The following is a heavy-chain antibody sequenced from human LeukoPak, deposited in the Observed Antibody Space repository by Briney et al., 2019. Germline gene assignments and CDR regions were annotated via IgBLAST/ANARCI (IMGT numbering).Heavy chain of an antibody. V-gene: IGHV4-61*01. J-gene: IGHJ6*02. Sequence: SETLSLTCTVSGGSISSSSYYWGWIRQPPGKGLEWIGYIYYSGSTNYNPSLKSRVTISVDTSKNQFSLKLSSVTAADTAVYYCARDRYYDSSGYYLFYYGMDVWGQGTTVIVSS. CDR2: IYYSGST. CDR1: GGSISSSSYY. CDR3: ARDRYYDSSGYYLFYYGMDV. D-gene: IGHD3-22*01.